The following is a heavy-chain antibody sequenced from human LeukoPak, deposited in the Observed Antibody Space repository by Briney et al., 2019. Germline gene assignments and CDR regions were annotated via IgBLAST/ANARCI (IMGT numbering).Heavy chain of an antibody. CDR2: INPNSGGT. D-gene: IGHD4/OR15-4a*01. CDR1: GYIFSDYY. CDR3: ARDAYGTNRFDP. V-gene: IGHV1-2*06. Sequence: ASVKVSCKASGYIFSDYYIHWVRQAPGQGLEWMGRINPNSGGTNYAQKFQGRVTMTRDTSISTAYMELSRLRSDDTAVYYCARDAYGTNRFDPWGQGTLVTVSS. J-gene: IGHJ5*02.